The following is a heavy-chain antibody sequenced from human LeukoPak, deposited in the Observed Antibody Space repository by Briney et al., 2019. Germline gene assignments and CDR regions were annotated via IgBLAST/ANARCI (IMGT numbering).Heavy chain of an antibody. CDR3: AKAGAVGARGTDFDY. CDR1: GFTFSDYY. D-gene: IGHD1-26*01. V-gene: IGHV3-11*01. J-gene: IGHJ4*02. CDR2: ISSSGSTI. Sequence: KPGGSLRLSCAASGFTFSDYYMSWIRQAPGKGLEWVSYISSSGSTIYYADSVKGRFTISRDNSKNTLYLQMNSLRAEDTAVYYCAKAGAVGARGTDFDYWGQGTLVTVSS.